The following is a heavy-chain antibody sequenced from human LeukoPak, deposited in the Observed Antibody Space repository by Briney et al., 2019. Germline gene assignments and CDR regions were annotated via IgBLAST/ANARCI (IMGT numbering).Heavy chain of an antibody. CDR2: VHGDGNNI. J-gene: IGHJ4*02. CDR3: ARARVGDPTDY. CDR1: GFPLSSYA. D-gene: IGHD1-26*01. Sequence: GGSLRLSCAASGFPLSSYAMYCGRQAPGEGVLCASRVHGDGNNISYADSVRGRFTIFRDNAKNTLYLQMNSLRSDDTAVYYCARARVGDPTDYWGQGTMVTVSS. V-gene: IGHV3-74*01.